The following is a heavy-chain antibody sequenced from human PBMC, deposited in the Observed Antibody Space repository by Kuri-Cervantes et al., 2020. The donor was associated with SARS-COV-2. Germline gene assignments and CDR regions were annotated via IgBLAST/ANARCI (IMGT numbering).Heavy chain of an antibody. V-gene: IGHV1-46*01. Sequence: ASVKVSCKASGYTFTGYYMHWVRQAPGQGLEWMGIIYPSGGSTSYPQKFQGRVSMTSDASTTTVYMELSSLRSEDTAVYYCARDHTWDWGPGTLVTVSS. J-gene: IGHJ4*02. CDR3: ARDHTWD. CDR2: IYPSGGST. D-gene: IGHD2/OR15-2a*01. CDR1: GYTFTGYY.